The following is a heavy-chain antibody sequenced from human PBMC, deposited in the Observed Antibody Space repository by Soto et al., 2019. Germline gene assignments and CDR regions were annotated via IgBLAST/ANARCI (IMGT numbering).Heavy chain of an antibody. J-gene: IGHJ5*02. D-gene: IGHD1-1*01. Sequence: TRFPTWTVFGGSIRNGCYCWVWIRDLPGKVLEWIGNIYYTGTTSYHPSLKRRVTISIDTPKNQFSLKLRSVDAADTAIYYCAKNETTRPWFDPWGQGTLVTVSS. CDR2: IYYTGTT. CDR3: AKNETTRPWFDP. V-gene: IGHV4-31*02. CDR1: GGSIRNGCYC.